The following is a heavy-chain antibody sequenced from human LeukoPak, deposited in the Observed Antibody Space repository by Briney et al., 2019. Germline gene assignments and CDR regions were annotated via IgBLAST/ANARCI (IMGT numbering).Heavy chain of an antibody. CDR2: IRYDGSNK. Sequence: GGSLRLSCAASRFTFSSYGMHWVRQAPGKGLEWVAFIRYDGSNKYYADSVKGRFTISRDNSKNTLYLQMNSLRAEDTAVYYCAKDKEDLGGVFDYWGQGTLVTVSS. CDR3: AKDKEDLGGVFDY. D-gene: IGHD2-8*02. J-gene: IGHJ4*02. CDR1: RFTFSSYG. V-gene: IGHV3-30*02.